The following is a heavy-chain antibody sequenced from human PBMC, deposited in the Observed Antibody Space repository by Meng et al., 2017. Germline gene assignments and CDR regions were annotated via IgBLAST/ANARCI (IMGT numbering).Heavy chain of an antibody. Sequence: GSLRLSCAVYGGSFSGYYWSWIRQPPGKGLEWIGEINHSGSTNYNQSLKSRGTISVDTSKNQFSLKLSSVTAADTAVYYCARGAVVVVAATLFDYWGQGTLVTVSS. CDR1: GGSFSGYY. V-gene: IGHV4-34*01. CDR2: INHSGST. CDR3: ARGAVVVVAATLFDY. J-gene: IGHJ4*02. D-gene: IGHD2-15*01.